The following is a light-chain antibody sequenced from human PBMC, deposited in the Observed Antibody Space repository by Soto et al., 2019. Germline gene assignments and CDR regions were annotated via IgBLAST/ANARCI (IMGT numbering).Light chain of an antibody. V-gene: IGKV1-6*01. CDR3: LQDYNYPWT. J-gene: IGKJ1*01. CDR2: AAT. CDR1: TGIRTD. Sequence: AIQLTQSPSSLSASVGDRVTITCRASTGIRTDLSWYQQKPGKVPKVLIYAATSLHSGVPSRFSGSGSGTDFTLTISSLQPEDFATYYCLQDYNYPWTFGQGTKWIS.